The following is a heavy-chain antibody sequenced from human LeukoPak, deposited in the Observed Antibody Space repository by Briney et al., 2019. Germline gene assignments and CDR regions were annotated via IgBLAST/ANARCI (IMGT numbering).Heavy chain of an antibody. CDR3: ARDPTEVAGREGY. CDR2: ISGSGGST. D-gene: IGHD6-19*01. Sequence: GSLRLSCAASGFTFSSYAMSWVRQAPGKGPEWVSAISGSGGSTYYADSVKGRFTISRDNSKNTLYLQMNSLRAEDTAVYYCARDPTEVAGREGYWGQGTLVTVSS. J-gene: IGHJ4*02. V-gene: IGHV3-23*01. CDR1: GFTFSSYA.